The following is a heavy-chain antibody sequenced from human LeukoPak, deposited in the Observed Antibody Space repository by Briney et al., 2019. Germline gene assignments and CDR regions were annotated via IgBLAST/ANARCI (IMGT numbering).Heavy chain of an antibody. Sequence: HPGGSLRLSCAASGFTFSKHAMSWVRQAPGKGLEWVSVISISGDGTYYADSVKGRFTISRDNSKNTLYMQMKSLRAEDTAVYYCAGRPTSLGYFDVWGRGTLVTVSS. J-gene: IGHJ2*01. CDR1: GFTFSKHA. CDR2: ISISGDGT. CDR3: AGRPTSLGYFDV. V-gene: IGHV3-23*01.